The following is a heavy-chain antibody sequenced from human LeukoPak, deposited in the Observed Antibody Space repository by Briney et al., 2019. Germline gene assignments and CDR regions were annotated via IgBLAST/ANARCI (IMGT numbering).Heavy chain of an antibody. J-gene: IGHJ3*02. CDR3: ARTCTSCYTLNAFDI. CDR1: GGSISSYY. Sequence: SETLSPTCTVSGGSISSYYWSWIRQPPGKGLEWIGYIYYSGSTNYNPSLKSRVTISVDTSKNQFSLKLSSVTAADTAVYYCARTCTSCYTLNAFDIWGQGTMVTVSS. CDR2: IYYSGST. V-gene: IGHV4-59*01. D-gene: IGHD2-2*02.